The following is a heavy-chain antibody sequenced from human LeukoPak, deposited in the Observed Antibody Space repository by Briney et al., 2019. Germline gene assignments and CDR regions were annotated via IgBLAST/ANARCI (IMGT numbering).Heavy chain of an antibody. CDR2: INHSGST. Sequence: SETLSLTCAVYGGSFSGYYWSWIRQPPGKGLEWIGEINHSGSTNYNPSLKSRVTISVDTSKNQFSLKLSSVTAADTAVYFCARETYTSSQRDYWGQGTLVTVSS. J-gene: IGHJ4*02. D-gene: IGHD6-13*01. V-gene: IGHV4-34*01. CDR3: ARETYTSSQRDY. CDR1: GGSFSGYY.